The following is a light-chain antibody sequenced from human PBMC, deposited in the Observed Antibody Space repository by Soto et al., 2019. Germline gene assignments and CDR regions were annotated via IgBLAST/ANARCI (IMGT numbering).Light chain of an antibody. CDR2: AAS. CDR1: QSISSS. Sequence: DIPMTQSPSSLSASVGDRVTITCRASQSISSSLNWYQQKPGKAPKLLIAAASSLQSGVPSSFSGSGSGTDFTLIISSLQPEDFATYYCQQTYNTPYTFGPGTKLEIK. J-gene: IGKJ2*01. CDR3: QQTYNTPYT. V-gene: IGKV1-39*01.